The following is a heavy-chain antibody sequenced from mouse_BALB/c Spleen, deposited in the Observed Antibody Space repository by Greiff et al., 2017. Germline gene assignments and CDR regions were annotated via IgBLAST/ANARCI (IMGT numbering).Heavy chain of an antibody. V-gene: IGHV1S81*02. CDR1: GYTFTSYW. D-gene: IGHD2-3*01. J-gene: IGHJ1*01. CDR3: ARVTTSAPNWYFDV. Sequence: QVQLQQPGAELVKPGASVKLSCKASGYTFTSYWMHWVKQRPGQGLEWIGEINPSNGRTNYNEKFKSKATLTVDKSSSTAYMQLSSLTSEDSAVYYCARVTTSAPNWYFDVWGAGTTVTVSS. CDR2: INPSNGRT.